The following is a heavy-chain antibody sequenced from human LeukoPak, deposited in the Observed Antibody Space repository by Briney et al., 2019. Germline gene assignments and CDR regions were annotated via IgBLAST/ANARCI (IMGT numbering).Heavy chain of an antibody. CDR2: IRYDGNDK. CDR3: AKDLMRDRWFGES. V-gene: IGHV3-30*02. J-gene: IGHJ5*02. D-gene: IGHD3-10*01. Sequence: GGSLRLSCAASGFTFSRYGMHWVRQAPGKGLEWVAFIRYDGNDKFYAESVKGRFTISRDTSRNTLYLQMNSLRPEDTAVYYCAKDLMRDRWFGESWGQGTLATVSS. CDR1: GFTFSRYG.